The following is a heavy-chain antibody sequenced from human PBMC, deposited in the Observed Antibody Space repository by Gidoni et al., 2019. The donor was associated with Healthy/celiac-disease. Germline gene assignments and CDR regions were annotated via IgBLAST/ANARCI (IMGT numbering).Heavy chain of an antibody. CDR3: ARDRYYDSSGYYFWGYYYYGMDV. Sequence: EVQLVESGGGLVKPGGSLRLSCAASGFTFSSYSMTWVRQAPGKGLEWVSSISSSSSYIYYADSVKGRFTISRDNAKNSLYLQMNSLRAEDTAVYYCARDRYYDSSGYYFWGYYYYGMDVWGQGTTVTVSS. D-gene: IGHD3-22*01. V-gene: IGHV3-21*01. J-gene: IGHJ6*02. CDR1: GFTFSSYS. CDR2: ISSSSSYI.